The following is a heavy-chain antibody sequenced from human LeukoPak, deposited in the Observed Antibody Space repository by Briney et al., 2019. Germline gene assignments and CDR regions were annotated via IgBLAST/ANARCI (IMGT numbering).Heavy chain of an antibody. V-gene: IGHV1-18*01. J-gene: IGHJ3*01. CDR3: ARGGNSGWYRFPFDV. CDR2: INGDNGNT. CDR1: GYTFTSYG. D-gene: IGHD6-19*01. Sequence: ASVKVSCKASGYTFTSYGISWVRQAPGQGLEWMGWINGDNGNTNYARKFQGRVTMTTHTSSTTAYMELRSLRSDDTAVYYCARGGNSGWYRFPFDVWGQGTMVTVSS.